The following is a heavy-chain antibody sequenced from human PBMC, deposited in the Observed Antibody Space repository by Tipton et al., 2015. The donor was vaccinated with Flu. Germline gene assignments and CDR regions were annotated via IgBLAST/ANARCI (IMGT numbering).Heavy chain of an antibody. V-gene: IGHV4-59*08. D-gene: IGHD6-6*01. CDR2: IYYSGST. J-gene: IGHJ1*01. Sequence: TLSLTCTVSGGSISSYYWSWIRQPPGKGLEWIGYIYYSGSTNYNPSRKIRVTISVDTSKNQFSLKLSPVTAADTAVYYCARVAYSGSSVLHWGPGTLVTVSS. CDR1: GGSISSYY. CDR3: ARVAYSGSSVLH.